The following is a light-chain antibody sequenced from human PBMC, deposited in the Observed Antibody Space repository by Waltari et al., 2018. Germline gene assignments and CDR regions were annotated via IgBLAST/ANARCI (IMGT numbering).Light chain of an antibody. J-gene: IGLJ2*01. CDR1: SSDVDDYNF. CDR3: CSYAGSSTHVV. CDR2: DVS. V-gene: IGLV2-23*02. Sequence: QSALTQPAPVSGSPGQSIPISCTGTSSDVDDYNFVSWYQQRPGKAPKLMIYDVSKRPSGVSNRFSGSKSGNTASLTISGLQAEDEADYYCCSYAGSSTHVVFGGGTKLTVL.